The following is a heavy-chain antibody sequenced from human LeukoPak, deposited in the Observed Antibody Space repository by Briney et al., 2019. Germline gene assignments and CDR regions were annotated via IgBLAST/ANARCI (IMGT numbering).Heavy chain of an antibody. CDR2: IWYDGSNK. CDR1: GFTFSSYG. Sequence: GGSLRLSCAASGFTFSSYGMHWVRQAPGKGLEWVAVIWYDGSNKYYADSVKGRFTISRDYSKNTLYLQMDSLRAGDTAVYYCARENSGSYLGTFDYWGQGTLVTVSS. J-gene: IGHJ4*02. V-gene: IGHV3-33*01. CDR3: ARENSGSYLGTFDY. D-gene: IGHD1-26*01.